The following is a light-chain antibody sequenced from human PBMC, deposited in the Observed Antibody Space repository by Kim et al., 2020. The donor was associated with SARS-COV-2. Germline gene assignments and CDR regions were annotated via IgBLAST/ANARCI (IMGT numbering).Light chain of an antibody. CDR1: QGISGW. CDR3: QQYSSYSWT. J-gene: IGKJ1*01. Sequence: IQLTPSPTTLSASIGDRVTITCRASQGISGWLAWYQQQPGQAPKLLMFDASTLGNGVPSRFSGSGSGTEFTLTSSSLQPDYFATYYCQQYSSYSWTFGQGTRVDIK. V-gene: IGKV1-5*01. CDR2: DAS.